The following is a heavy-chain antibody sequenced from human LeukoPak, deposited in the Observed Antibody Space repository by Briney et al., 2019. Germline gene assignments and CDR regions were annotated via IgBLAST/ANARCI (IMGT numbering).Heavy chain of an antibody. CDR1: DYSISSGDYY. CDR3: ARVTLSGSYQSFDY. J-gene: IGHJ4*02. CDR2: IFHSGNT. D-gene: IGHD1-26*01. Sequence: SETLSLTCTVSDYSISSGDYYWGWIRQPPGKGLEWIGSIFHSGNTYYNPSLKSRVTISVDTSKNQFSLKLSSVTAADTAVYYCARVTLSGSYQSFDYWGQGTLVTVSS. V-gene: IGHV4-38-2*02.